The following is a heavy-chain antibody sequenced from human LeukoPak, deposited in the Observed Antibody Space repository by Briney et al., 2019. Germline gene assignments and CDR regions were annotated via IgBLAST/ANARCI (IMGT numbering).Heavy chain of an antibody. D-gene: IGHD3-10*01. V-gene: IGHV4-30-4*01. Sequence: PSQTRSLTCTVSGGSISSGDYYWSWIRQPPGKGLEWIGYIYYSGSTYYNPSLKSRVTISVDTSKNQFSLKLSSVTAADTAVYYCARVSDGSGSYYGYYFDYWGQGTLVTVSS. J-gene: IGHJ4*02. CDR1: GGSISSGDYY. CDR2: IYYSGST. CDR3: ARVSDGSGSYYGYYFDY.